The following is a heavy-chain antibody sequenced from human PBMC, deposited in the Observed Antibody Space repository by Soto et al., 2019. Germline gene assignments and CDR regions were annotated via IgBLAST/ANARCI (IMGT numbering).Heavy chain of an antibody. CDR1: GFTFSSYS. D-gene: IGHD1-20*01. CDR3: ARTPSNWNGLGWFDP. J-gene: IGHJ5*02. V-gene: IGHV3-21*01. Sequence: GGSLRLSCAASGFTFSSYSMNWVHQAPGKGPEWVSSISSSSSYIYYADSVKGRFTISRDNAKNSLYLQMNSLRAEDTAVYHCARTPSNWNGLGWFDPWGQGTRVTVSS. CDR2: ISSSSSYI.